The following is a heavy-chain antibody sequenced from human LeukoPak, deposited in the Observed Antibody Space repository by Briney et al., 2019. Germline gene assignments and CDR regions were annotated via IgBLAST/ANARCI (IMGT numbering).Heavy chain of an antibody. CDR1: GFTFRTYG. J-gene: IGHJ4*02. D-gene: IGHD3/OR15-3a*01. CDR3: VRDGLADENELDY. V-gene: IGHV3-33*01. Sequence: PGGSLRLSCAASGFTFRTYGMHWVRQAPGKGLEGVAVILNDGSQKYYVDSVKGRFTISRDNSKNTLFLQMNSLRAEDTAVYYCVRDGLADENELDYWGRGTRVTVSS. CDR2: ILNDGSQK.